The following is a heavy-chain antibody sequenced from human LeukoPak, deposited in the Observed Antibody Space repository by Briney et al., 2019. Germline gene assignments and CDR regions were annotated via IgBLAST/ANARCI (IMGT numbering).Heavy chain of an antibody. CDR1: GFTFSSYS. V-gene: IGHV3-21*04. D-gene: IGHD2-2*01. CDR3: ASGGYCTSTSCYGEN. CDR2: ISTSSSYI. Sequence: GGSLRLSCAASGFTFSSYSMNWVRQAPGKGLEWVSCISTSSSYIYYADSVKGRFTTSRDNAKNSLYLQMNSLKTEDTAVYYCASGGYCTSTSCYGENWGQGTLVTVSS. J-gene: IGHJ4*02.